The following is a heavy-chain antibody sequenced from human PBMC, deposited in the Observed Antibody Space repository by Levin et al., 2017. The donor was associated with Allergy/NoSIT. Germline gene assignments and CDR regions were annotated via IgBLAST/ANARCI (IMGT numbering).Heavy chain of an antibody. CDR3: ARFLRPAHTTVTSPSDAFDI. CDR2: IYYSGST. CDR1: GGSISSSSYY. D-gene: IGHD4-17*01. Sequence: SETLSLTCTVSGGSISSSSYYWGWIRQPPGKGLEWIGSIYYSGSTYYNPSLKSRVTISVDTSKNQFSLKLSSVTAADTAVYYCARFLRPAHTTVTSPSDAFDIWGQGTMVTVSS. J-gene: IGHJ3*02. V-gene: IGHV4-39*07.